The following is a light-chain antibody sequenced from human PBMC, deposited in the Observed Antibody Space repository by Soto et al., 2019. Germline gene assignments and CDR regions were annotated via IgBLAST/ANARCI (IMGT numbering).Light chain of an antibody. Sequence: DIPMTQSPSTLSASVGDRVTITCRASQTISTCLAWYQQKPGKAPKVLIFDASNLESGVPSRFSGSGFGTEFSLTISSLQPDDFGSYYCQHMRTFGQGTKVDI. V-gene: IGKV1-5*01. CDR1: QTISTC. CDR2: DAS. CDR3: QHMRT. J-gene: IGKJ1*01.